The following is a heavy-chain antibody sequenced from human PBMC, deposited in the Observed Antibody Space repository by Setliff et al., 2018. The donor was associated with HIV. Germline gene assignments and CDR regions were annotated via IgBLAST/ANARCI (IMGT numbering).Heavy chain of an antibody. Sequence: SETLSLTCTVSGDSITSRPYWTWVRQPAGKGLEWIGRIYTSGSTNYNPSLKSRVSMSIDTSDNQFSLNSNSVTAADTAVYYCAGEFAYWGQGALVTVSS. V-gene: IGHV4-4*07. CDR2: IYTSGST. CDR1: GDSITSRPY. D-gene: IGHD3-10*01. CDR3: AGEFAY. J-gene: IGHJ4*02.